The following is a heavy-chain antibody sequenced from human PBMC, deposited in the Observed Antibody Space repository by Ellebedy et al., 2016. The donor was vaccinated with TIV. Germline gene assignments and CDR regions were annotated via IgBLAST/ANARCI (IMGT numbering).Heavy chain of an antibody. D-gene: IGHD2-15*01. Sequence: AASVKVSCKASGGTFSSYGISWVRQAPGQGLEWMGRIIPILGIPNYAQKFQGRVTLTADKSTSTAYMELSSLRSEETAVYYCASRGVPLGYCSGGSCLQTYYYSGMDVWGQGTTVTVSS. CDR2: IIPILGIP. J-gene: IGHJ6*02. V-gene: IGHV1-69*04. CDR3: ASRGVPLGYCSGGSCLQTYYYSGMDV. CDR1: GGTFSSYG.